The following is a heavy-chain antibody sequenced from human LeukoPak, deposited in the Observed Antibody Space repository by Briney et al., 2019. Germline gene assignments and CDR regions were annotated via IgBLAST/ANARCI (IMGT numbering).Heavy chain of an antibody. D-gene: IGHD6-19*01. CDR3: ARGSIAVAVSSYYYYMDV. Sequence: SETLSLTCAVSGGSISSYSYSWGWIRQPPGKGLEWVGSTTYGGSTYYNPSLKSRVTISIDTSKNQFSLKLSSVTAADTAVYYCARGSIAVAVSSYYYYMDVWGKGTTVTVSS. CDR2: TTYGGST. CDR1: GGSISSYSYS. J-gene: IGHJ6*03. V-gene: IGHV4-39*07.